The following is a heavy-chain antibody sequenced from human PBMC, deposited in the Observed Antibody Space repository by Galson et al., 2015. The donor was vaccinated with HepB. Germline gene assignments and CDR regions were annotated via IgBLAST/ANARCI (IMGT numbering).Heavy chain of an antibody. Sequence: PALVKPTQTLTLTCTVFGFSLSNARMSVSWIRQPPGKALEWLAHIFSNDEKSYSTFLKNRLTISKDTSKSRVVLTMTNLDPADTATYYCARIPRADYSSSWYSFDYWGQGTLVTVSS. V-gene: IGHV2-26*01. CDR1: GFSLSNARMS. CDR3: ARIPRADYSSSWYSFDY. CDR2: IFSNDEK. D-gene: IGHD6-13*01. J-gene: IGHJ4*02.